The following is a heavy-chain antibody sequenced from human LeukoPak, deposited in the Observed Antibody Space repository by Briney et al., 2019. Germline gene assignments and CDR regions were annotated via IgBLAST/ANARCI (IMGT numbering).Heavy chain of an antibody. D-gene: IGHD2-2*02. CDR3: ARVAAEVVGVPGAIGFGWLRRDYYYMDV. J-gene: IGHJ6*03. Sequence: ASVKVSCKASGYTFTSYYIHWVRQAPGEGREWMGIINPSGGSTSYAQKFQGRVTMTRDMSTSTVYMELSRLSSEDTAVYYCARVAAEVVGVPGAIGFGWLRRDYYYMDVWGKGTTVTVSS. CDR1: GYTFTSYY. V-gene: IGHV1-46*01. CDR2: INPSGGST.